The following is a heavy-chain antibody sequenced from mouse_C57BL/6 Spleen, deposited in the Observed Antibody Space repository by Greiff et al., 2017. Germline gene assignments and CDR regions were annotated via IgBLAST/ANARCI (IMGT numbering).Heavy chain of an antibody. Sequence: VQLQQPGAELVKPGASVKLSCKASGYTFTSYWMHWVKQRPGRGLEWIGRIDPYSGGTKYNEKFKSKATLTVAKPTSTAYMQLSSLTSGDAAVYYCARSGPYYGSSYGYFDVWGTGTTVTVSS. J-gene: IGHJ1*03. CDR2: IDPYSGGT. CDR3: ARSGPYYGSSYGYFDV. D-gene: IGHD1-1*01. V-gene: IGHV1-72*01. CDR1: GYTFTSYW.